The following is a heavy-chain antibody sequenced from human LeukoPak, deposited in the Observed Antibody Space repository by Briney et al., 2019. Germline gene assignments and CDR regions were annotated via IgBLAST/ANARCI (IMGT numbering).Heavy chain of an antibody. Sequence: GSLRLSCAASGFTFSSYAMSWVGQAPGKGLEWVSAISGSGGSTYYADSVKGRVTISRDNSKNTLYLQMNSLRAEDTAVYYCAKDLRSTMVRGVMVDYWGQGTLVTVSS. CDR1: GFTFSSYA. CDR3: AKDLRSTMVRGVMVDY. J-gene: IGHJ4*02. D-gene: IGHD3-10*01. CDR2: ISGSGGST. V-gene: IGHV3-23*01.